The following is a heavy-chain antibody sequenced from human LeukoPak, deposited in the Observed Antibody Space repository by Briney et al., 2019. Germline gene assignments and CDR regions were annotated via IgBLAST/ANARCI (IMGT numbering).Heavy chain of an antibody. CDR2: IYPNSGVT. CDR3: ARNGISVAGYDY. V-gene: IGHV1-2*02. J-gene: IGHJ4*02. Sequence: ASVKVSCKASGYTFTGYYMHWVRQAPGQGLEWMGWIYPNSGVTNYAQKFQGRVIMTRDTSISTAYMELSSLRSDDTAVYYCARNGISVAGYDYWGQGTLVTVSS. CDR1: GYTFTGYY. D-gene: IGHD6-19*01.